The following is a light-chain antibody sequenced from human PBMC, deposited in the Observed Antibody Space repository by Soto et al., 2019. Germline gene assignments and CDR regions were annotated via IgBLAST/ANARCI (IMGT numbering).Light chain of an antibody. V-gene: IGLV2-14*03. J-gene: IGLJ2*01. CDR3: SAYTSTNTVI. CDR1: SSDFGGHNL. CDR2: AVT. Sequence: QPASVSGSPGQSVSISCTTSSSDFGGHNLVSWYQHHPGRAPNLLIYAVTNRPSGVPDRFSGSKSGSTASLIISGLRSEDEADYYCSAYTSTNTVIFGGGTKLTVL.